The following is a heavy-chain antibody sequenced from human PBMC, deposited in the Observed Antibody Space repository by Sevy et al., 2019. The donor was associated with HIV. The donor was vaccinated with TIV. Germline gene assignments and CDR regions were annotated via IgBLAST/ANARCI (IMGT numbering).Heavy chain of an antibody. Sequence: SETLSLVCTVSGDSMTSNNYYWGWIRQPPGKGLEWIGSIYYSGSTHYSPSLKSRVTISADTSNNQFSLNLRSVTVADTALYYCARRRVLVPEIDSWGQGTLVTVSS. D-gene: IGHD2-8*02. CDR1: GDSMTSNNYY. CDR2: IYYSGST. J-gene: IGHJ4*02. V-gene: IGHV4-39*01. CDR3: ARRRVLVPEIDS.